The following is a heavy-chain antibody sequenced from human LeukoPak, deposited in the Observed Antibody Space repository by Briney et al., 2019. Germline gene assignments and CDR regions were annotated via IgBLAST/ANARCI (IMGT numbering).Heavy chain of an antibody. V-gene: IGHV3-21*01. Sequence: PGGSLRLSCAASGFTFSSYSMNWVRQAPGKGLEWVSSISSSSSYIYYADSVKGRFTISRDNAKNSLYLQMNSLRAEDTAVYYCARSFGWVSTVTTPSYFDYWGQGTLVTVSS. CDR1: GFTFSSYS. CDR3: ARSFGWVSTVTTPSYFDY. J-gene: IGHJ4*02. CDR2: ISSSSSYI. D-gene: IGHD4-17*01.